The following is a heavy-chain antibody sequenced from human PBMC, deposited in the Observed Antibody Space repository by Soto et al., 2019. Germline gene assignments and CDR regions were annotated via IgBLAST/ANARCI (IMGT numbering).Heavy chain of an antibody. CDR2: IYWDDDK. CDR1: GFSLTTSGVG. Sequence: QITLNESGPTVVKPAETLTLTCTFSGFSLTTSGVGVGWIRQSPGKAPEWLALIYWDDDKRYSASLKSRLTITKDSSKNQVVLTMALVDPADTATYYCAHRILRTVFGLVTTTAIYFDFWGQGTPVVVSS. CDR3: AHRILRTVFGLVTTTAIYFDF. D-gene: IGHD3-3*01. J-gene: IGHJ4*02. V-gene: IGHV2-5*02.